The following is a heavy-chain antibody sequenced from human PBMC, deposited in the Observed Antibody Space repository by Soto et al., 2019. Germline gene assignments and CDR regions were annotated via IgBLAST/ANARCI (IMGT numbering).Heavy chain of an antibody. J-gene: IGHJ4*02. D-gene: IGHD3-3*01. Sequence: SLRLSCAASGFTFSSYAMNWVRQAPGKGLEWVSAISSTGGTTYYADSVKGRFTISRDNSQNTLYLQMNSLRAEDTAVYYCAKDLGDFWSGSLQNHFDYWGQGTLVTVSS. V-gene: IGHV3-23*01. CDR1: GFTFSSYA. CDR2: ISSTGGTT. CDR3: AKDLGDFWSGSLQNHFDY.